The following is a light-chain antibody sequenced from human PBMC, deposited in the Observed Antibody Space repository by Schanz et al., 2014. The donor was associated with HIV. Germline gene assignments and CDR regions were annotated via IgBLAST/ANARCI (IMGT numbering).Light chain of an antibody. CDR1: SSNIGAGYD. J-gene: IGLJ2*01. Sequence: QSVLTQPPSLSGAPGQRISLSCNGSSSNIGAGYDVHWYQHFPGTPPKLLIYDNHERPSEIPDRFSGSKTGTSATLAIIGLQTGDEADYYCGTWDNTLSAVVFGGGTKLTVL. V-gene: IGLV1-51*01. CDR2: DNH. CDR3: GTWDNTLSAVV.